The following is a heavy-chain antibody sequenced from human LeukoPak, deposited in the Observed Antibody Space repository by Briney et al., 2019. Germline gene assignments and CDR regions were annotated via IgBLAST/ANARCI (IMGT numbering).Heavy chain of an antibody. Sequence: ASVKVSCKTSGYTFTDYYLHWVRQAPGQGLEWVGWIHPNSGATHYAQKFQGRLTMTRDTSISTVYMELTRLRSDDTAVYYCARGGSSGDWFDPWGQGTLVTVSS. CDR1: GYTFTDYY. CDR2: IHPNSGAT. CDR3: ARGGSSGDWFDP. D-gene: IGHD1-26*01. V-gene: IGHV1-2*02. J-gene: IGHJ5*02.